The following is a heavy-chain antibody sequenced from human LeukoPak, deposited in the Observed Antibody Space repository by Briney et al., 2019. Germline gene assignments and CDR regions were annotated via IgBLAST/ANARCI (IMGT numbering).Heavy chain of an antibody. D-gene: IGHD2-2*01. J-gene: IGHJ4*02. CDR2: ISGSGGST. CDR1: GFTFSSYA. CDR3: AKDPYGTRYFDY. V-gene: IGHV3-23*01. Sequence: GGSLRLSCAAHGFTFSSYAMSWVRQAPGKGLEWVSAISGSGGSTYYADSVKGRFTISRDNSKNTVYLQMNSLRAEDTAVYYCAKDPYGTRYFDYWGQATLVTVSS.